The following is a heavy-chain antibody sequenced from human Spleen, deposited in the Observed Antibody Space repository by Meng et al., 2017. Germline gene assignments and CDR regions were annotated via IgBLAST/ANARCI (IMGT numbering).Heavy chain of an antibody. CDR2: FYYSGST. Sequence: QLRESGPCLVKPSQTLSLTCTVSGGSISSGGYYWSWIRQHTGKGLEWIGYFYYSGSTYYNPSLKSLVTISVDTSQNNLSLKLSSVTAADSAAYYCARGPTTMAHDFDYWGQGTLVTVSS. CDR1: GGSISSGGYY. D-gene: IGHD4-11*01. CDR3: ARGPTTMAHDFDY. V-gene: IGHV4-31*01. J-gene: IGHJ4*02.